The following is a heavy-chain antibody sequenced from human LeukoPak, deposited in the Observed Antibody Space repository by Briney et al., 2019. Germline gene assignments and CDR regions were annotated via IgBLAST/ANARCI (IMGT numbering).Heavy chain of an antibody. D-gene: IGHD3-10*01. J-gene: IGHJ4*02. V-gene: IGHV3-30*02. Sequence: GGSLRLTCAASGFTFSSYGMHWVRQAPGKGLEWVAFIRYDGSNKYYADSVKGRFTTSRDNSKNTLYLQMNSLRAEDTAVYYCAKDGDGETGRFDYWGQGTLVTVSS. CDR1: GFTFSSYG. CDR3: AKDGDGETGRFDY. CDR2: IRYDGSNK.